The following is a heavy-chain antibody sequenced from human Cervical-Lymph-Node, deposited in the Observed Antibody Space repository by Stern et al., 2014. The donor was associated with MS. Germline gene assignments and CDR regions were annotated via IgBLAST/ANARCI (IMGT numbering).Heavy chain of an antibody. CDR3: ATAGPAFWFDP. CDR1: GYVFTAYY. Sequence: QVHLVQSEAEVKKPGASVRLSCKASGYVFTAYYIHWVRQAPGQGLEWMGRINPNTGDTDYEQNFQGRVTMSRDRSITTAYMELSSLGSDDTATYYCATAGPAFWFDPWGQGTLVTVSS. J-gene: IGHJ5*02. CDR2: INPNTGDT. V-gene: IGHV1-2*06. D-gene: IGHD3-3*02.